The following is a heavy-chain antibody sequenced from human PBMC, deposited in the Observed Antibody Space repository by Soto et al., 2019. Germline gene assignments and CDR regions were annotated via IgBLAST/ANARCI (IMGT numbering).Heavy chain of an antibody. CDR2: IYYSGST. CDR1: GDSVNSATYY. CDR3: ARRWGRSFDY. V-gene: IGHV4-61*01. D-gene: IGHD2-15*01. Sequence: PSETLSLTCTVSGDSVNSATYYWSWIRQPPGKGLEWIGYIYYSGSTNYNPSLKSRVTISVDTSKNQFSLKLSSVTAADTAVYYCARRWGRSFDYWGQGTLVTVSS. J-gene: IGHJ4*02.